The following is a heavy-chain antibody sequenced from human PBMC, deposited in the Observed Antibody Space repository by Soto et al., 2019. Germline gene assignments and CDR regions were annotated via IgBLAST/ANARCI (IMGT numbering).Heavy chain of an antibody. CDR2: ISAYNGNT. V-gene: IGHV1-18*01. Sequence: QVQLVQSGAEVKKPGASVKVSCKASGYTFTSYGISWVRQAPGQGLEWMGWISAYNGNTNYAQKLQGRVTMTTDTXXSTVYMELRSLRSDDTAVYYCARSRGIAAAAPFDYWGQGTLVTVSS. CDR3: ARSRGIAAAAPFDY. CDR1: GYTFTSYG. J-gene: IGHJ4*02. D-gene: IGHD6-13*01.